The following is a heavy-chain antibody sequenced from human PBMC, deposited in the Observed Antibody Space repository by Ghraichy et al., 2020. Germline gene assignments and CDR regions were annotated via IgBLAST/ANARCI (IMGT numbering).Heavy chain of an antibody. CDR1: GYAFASHG. CDR3: ARDVGWNKFDY. J-gene: IGHJ4*02. V-gene: IGHV1-18*01. D-gene: IGHD1-1*01. Sequence: ASVKVSCKASGYAFASHGFSWVRQVPGQGLEWMGWISANGGTIYAPKLQGRVTMTADASTSTAYMELRSLRSDDTAVYYCARDVGWNKFDYWGQGTQITVSS. CDR2: ISANGGT.